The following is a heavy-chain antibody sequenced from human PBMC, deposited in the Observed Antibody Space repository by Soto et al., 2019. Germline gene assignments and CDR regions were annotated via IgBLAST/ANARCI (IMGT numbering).Heavy chain of an antibody. CDR2: ISAYNGNT. CDR3: ARTMIVVVTDAFDI. V-gene: IGHV1-18*01. J-gene: IGHJ3*02. Sequence: ASVKVSCKASGYTFTSYGISWLRQAPGQGLEWMGWISAYNGNTNYAQKLQGRVTMTTDTSTSTAYMELRSLRSDDTAVYYCARTMIVVVTDAFDIWGQGTMVTVSS. CDR1: GYTFTSYG. D-gene: IGHD3-22*01.